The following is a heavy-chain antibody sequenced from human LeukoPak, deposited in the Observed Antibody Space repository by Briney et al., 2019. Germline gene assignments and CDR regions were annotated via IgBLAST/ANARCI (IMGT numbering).Heavy chain of an antibody. CDR1: GGSISSGSYY. CDR2: IYTSGST. Sequence: PSETLSLTCTVSGGSISSGSYYWSWIRQPAGKGLEWIGRIYTSGSTNYNPSLKSRVTMSVDTSKNQFSLKLSSVTAADTAVYYCARVRAFGELLYGWYYFDYWGQGTLVTVSS. J-gene: IGHJ4*02. D-gene: IGHD3-10*01. CDR3: ARVRAFGELLYGWYYFDY. V-gene: IGHV4-61*02.